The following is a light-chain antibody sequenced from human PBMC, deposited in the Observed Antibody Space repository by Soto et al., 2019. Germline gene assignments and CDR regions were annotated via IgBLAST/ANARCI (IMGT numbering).Light chain of an antibody. Sequence: QSVLIQPASVSGSPGQSITISCTGTSSDVGGYNYVSWYQQHPGKAPKLMIYDVSDRPSGVSNRFSGSKSANTASLTISGLQAEDEADYYCSSYTSSSTLVVFGGGTKVTVL. J-gene: IGLJ2*01. CDR3: SSYTSSSTLVV. CDR2: DVS. CDR1: SSDVGGYNY. V-gene: IGLV2-14*03.